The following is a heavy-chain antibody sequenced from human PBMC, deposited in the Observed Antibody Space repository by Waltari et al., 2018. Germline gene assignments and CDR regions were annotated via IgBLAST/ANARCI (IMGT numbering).Heavy chain of an antibody. Sequence: QLHLQESGPGLVKPSETLSLTCSVSGASISRSSYYWGWIRQAPGKGLEWIGIVYYSGSPYYNPSFKCRATISVDASKNELSLKGTSVTAADTAVYYWARPPRAGGFGLEGPGYFDYWGQGFLVTVSS. V-gene: IGHV4-39*01. CDR2: VYYSGSP. CDR3: ARPPRAGGFGLEGPGYFDY. D-gene: IGHD3-16*01. CDR1: GASISRSSYY. J-gene: IGHJ4*02.